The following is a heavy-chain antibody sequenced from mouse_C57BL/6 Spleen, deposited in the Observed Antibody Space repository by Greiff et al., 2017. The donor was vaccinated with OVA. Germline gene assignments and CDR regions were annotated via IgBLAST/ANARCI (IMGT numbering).Heavy chain of an antibody. V-gene: IGHV1-81*01. CDR1: GYTFTSYG. J-gene: IGHJ3*01. CDR3: AREGTTVEEAWFAY. Sequence: QVQLKESGAELARPGASVKLSCKASGYTFTSYGISWVKQRTGQGLEWIGEIYPRSGNTYYNEKFKGKATLTADKSSSTAYMELRSLTSEDSAVYFCAREGTTVEEAWFAYWGQGTLVTVSA. CDR2: IYPRSGNT. D-gene: IGHD1-1*01.